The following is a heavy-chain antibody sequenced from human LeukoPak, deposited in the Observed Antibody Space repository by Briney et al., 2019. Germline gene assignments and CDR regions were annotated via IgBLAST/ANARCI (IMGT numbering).Heavy chain of an antibody. CDR2: ISAYNGNT. J-gene: IGHJ4*02. V-gene: IGHV1-18*01. Sequence: ASVKVSCKXSGYTFTSDGISWVRQAPRQGLEWMGWISAYNGNTNYAQKLQGRVTMTTDTSTSTAYMELRSLRSDDTAVYYCARDNVAAYYFDYWGQGTLVTASS. CDR3: ARDNVAAYYFDY. CDR1: GYTFTSDG. D-gene: IGHD6-19*01.